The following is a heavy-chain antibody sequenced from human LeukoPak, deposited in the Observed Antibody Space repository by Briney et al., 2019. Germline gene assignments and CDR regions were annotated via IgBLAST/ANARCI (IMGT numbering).Heavy chain of an antibody. J-gene: IGHJ4*02. D-gene: IGHD3-22*01. Sequence: GGSLRLSCAASGFTFSTYGMSWVRQAPGKGLEWVSAISGSGGSTYYADSVKGRFTISRDNSKNTLYLQMNSLRAEDTAVYYCAKGRGNGLLQNYWGQGTLVTVSS. CDR2: ISGSGGST. V-gene: IGHV3-23*01. CDR1: GFTFSTYG. CDR3: AKGRGNGLLQNY.